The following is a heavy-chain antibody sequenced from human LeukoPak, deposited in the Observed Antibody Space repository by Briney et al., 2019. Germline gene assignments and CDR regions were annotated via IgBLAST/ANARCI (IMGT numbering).Heavy chain of an antibody. Sequence: PGGSLRLSCAASGFTFSSYGMHWVRQAPGKGLEWVAVIWYDGSNKYYADSVKGRFTISRDNSKNTLYLQMNSLRAEDTAVYYCARDAWAVAGKLDYWGQGTLVTVSS. CDR3: ARDAWAVAGKLDY. J-gene: IGHJ4*02. CDR2: IWYDGSNK. D-gene: IGHD6-19*01. CDR1: GFTFSSYG. V-gene: IGHV3-33*01.